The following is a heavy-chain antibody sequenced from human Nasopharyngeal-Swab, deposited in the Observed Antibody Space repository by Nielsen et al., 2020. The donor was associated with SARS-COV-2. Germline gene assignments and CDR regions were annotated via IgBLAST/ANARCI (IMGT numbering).Heavy chain of an antibody. Sequence: GESLKISCAASGFTFSSYSMNWVRQAPGKGLEWVSSISSSGSYIYYADSVKGRFTISRDNAKNSLYLQMNSLRAEDTAVYYCARDLTLIAVAGTGYWGQGTLVTVSS. D-gene: IGHD6-19*01. CDR2: ISSSGSYI. J-gene: IGHJ4*02. CDR1: GFTFSSYS. CDR3: ARDLTLIAVAGTGY. V-gene: IGHV3-21*01.